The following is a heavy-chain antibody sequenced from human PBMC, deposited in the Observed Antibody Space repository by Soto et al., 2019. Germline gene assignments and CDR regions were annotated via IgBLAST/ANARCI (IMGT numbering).Heavy chain of an antibody. J-gene: IGHJ4*02. CDR1: RFTFSGYS. CDR3: AKSYGDTWKHYYFDY. Sequence: EVQLLESGGGLVQPGGSLRLSCAASRFTFSGYSMSCVRQAPGKGLEWVSGISGSGGSTYYADSVKGRFTNSRDNSESTLFLQMNSLRAEDTALYYCAKSYGDTWKHYYFDYWGQGTLVTVSS. D-gene: IGHD3-3*02. V-gene: IGHV3-23*01. CDR2: ISGSGGST.